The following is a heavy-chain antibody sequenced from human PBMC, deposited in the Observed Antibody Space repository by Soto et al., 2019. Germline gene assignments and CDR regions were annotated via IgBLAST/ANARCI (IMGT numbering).Heavy chain of an antibody. J-gene: IGHJ4*02. CDR3: ASDWAAAGPFDY. CDR2: ISAYNGNT. CDR1: GYTFTSSG. D-gene: IGHD6-25*01. Sequence: ASVKVSCKTPGYTFTSSGISWVRQAPGQGLEWMGWISAYNGNTNYAQKLQGRVTMTTDTSTSTAYMELRSLRSDDTAVYYCASDWAAAGPFDYCGQGNLVTVPS. V-gene: IGHV1-18*04.